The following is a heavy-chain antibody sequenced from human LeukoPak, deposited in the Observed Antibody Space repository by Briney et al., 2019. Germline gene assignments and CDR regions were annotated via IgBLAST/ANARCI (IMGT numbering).Heavy chain of an antibody. CDR1: GYTFTSYG. J-gene: IGHJ4*02. D-gene: IGHD3-22*01. Sequence: ASVKVSCKASGYTFTSYGISWVRQAPGQGLEWMGWISAYNGNTNYAQKLQGRVTMTTVTSTSTAYMELRSLRSDDTAVYYCAKDYYDSSGYYENPNFDYWGQGTLVTVSS. CDR2: ISAYNGNT. V-gene: IGHV1-18*01. CDR3: AKDYYDSSGYYENPNFDY.